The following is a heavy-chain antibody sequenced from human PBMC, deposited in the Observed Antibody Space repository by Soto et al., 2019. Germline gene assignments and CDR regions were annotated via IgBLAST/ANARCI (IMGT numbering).Heavy chain of an antibody. D-gene: IGHD6-19*01. CDR2: IKQDGGDK. Sequence: EAQLMESGGGLVQPGGSLRLSCAASGFTCSSYGMSWVRQAPGKGLEWVANIKQDGGDKYYVESVKGRFIISRDNAKNSLYLQMDSLRAEDTAVYYCARVAGLAGHVWGQRNLVTVSS. CDR3: ARVAGLAGHV. CDR1: GFTCSSYG. J-gene: IGHJ4*02. V-gene: IGHV3-7*01.